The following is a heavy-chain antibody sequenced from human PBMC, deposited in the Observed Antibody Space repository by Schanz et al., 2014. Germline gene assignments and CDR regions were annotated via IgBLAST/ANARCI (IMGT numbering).Heavy chain of an antibody. D-gene: IGHD6-6*01. CDR2: ISSGSSTI. J-gene: IGHJ6*02. Sequence: QVQLVESGGGLVKPGGSLRLSCVVSGFIFSDHYMSWIRQAPGKGLEWISYISSGSSTIHYADSVKGRFTISRDNAKNSLFLQMNRLRAEDPAIYYCATSYSTSSYFFVMDVWGQGTTVTVSS. V-gene: IGHV3-11*01. CDR3: ATSYSTSSYFFVMDV. CDR1: GFIFSDHY.